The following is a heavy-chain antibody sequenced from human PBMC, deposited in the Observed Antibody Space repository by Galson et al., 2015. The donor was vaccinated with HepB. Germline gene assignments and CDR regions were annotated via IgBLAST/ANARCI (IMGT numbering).Heavy chain of an antibody. Sequence: CAISGDSVSSNSAAWNWIRQSPSRGLEWLGRTYYRSKWYNDYAVSVKSRITINPDTSKNQFSLQLNSVTPEDTAVYYCARESSSWYGHAFDIWGQGTMVTVSS. CDR3: ARESSSWYGHAFDI. CDR1: GDSVSSNSAA. CDR2: TYYRSKWYN. D-gene: IGHD6-13*01. J-gene: IGHJ3*02. V-gene: IGHV6-1*01.